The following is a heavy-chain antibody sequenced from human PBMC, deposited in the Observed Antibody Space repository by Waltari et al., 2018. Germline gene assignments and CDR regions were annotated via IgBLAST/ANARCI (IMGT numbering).Heavy chain of an antibody. J-gene: IGHJ4*02. V-gene: IGHV4-34*01. Sequence: QVQLQQWGAGLLKPSETLSLTCAVYGGSFSGYYWSWIRQPPGKGLEWIGEINHSGSTNYNPSLKSRVTISVDTSKNQFSLKLSSVTAADTAVYYCARGRYFDWLLGADTFDYWGQGTLVTVSS. CDR1: GGSFSGYY. CDR2: INHSGST. D-gene: IGHD3-9*01. CDR3: ARGRYFDWLLGADTFDY.